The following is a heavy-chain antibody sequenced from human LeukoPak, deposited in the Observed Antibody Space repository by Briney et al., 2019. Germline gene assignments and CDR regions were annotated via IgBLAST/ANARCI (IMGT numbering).Heavy chain of an antibody. J-gene: IGHJ4*02. CDR2: ISAYNGNT. CDR3: ARAGYYDSSGYYSYYFDY. CDR1: VYTFTSYG. D-gene: IGHD3-22*01. Sequence: ASVKVSCKASVYTFTSYGISWVRQAPGQGLEWMGWISAYNGNTNYAQKLQGRVTMTTDTSTSTAYMELRSLRSDDTAVYYCARAGYYDSSGYYSYYFDYWGQGTLVTVSS. V-gene: IGHV1-18*01.